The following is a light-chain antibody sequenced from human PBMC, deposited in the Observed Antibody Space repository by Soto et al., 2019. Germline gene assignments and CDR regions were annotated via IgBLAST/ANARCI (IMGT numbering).Light chain of an antibody. Sequence: EIVLTQSPGTLSLSPGETATLSCRASQSLTSSYLAWYKQRPGQAPSLLIYGVSSRATGIPDRLSGSLSGTDLTLTITRLEPEDVAVDDGQHYGYSLWTFGQGTKVDIK. CDR3: QHYGYSLWT. CDR2: GVS. J-gene: IGKJ1*01. CDR1: QSLTSSY. V-gene: IGKV3-20*01.